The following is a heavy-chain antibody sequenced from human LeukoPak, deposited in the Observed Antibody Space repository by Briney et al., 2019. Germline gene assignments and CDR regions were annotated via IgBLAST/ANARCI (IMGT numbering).Heavy chain of an antibody. Sequence: SETLSLTCTVSGGSISSYYWSWIRQPPGKGLEWVGYIYYSGSTNYNPSLKSRVTISVDTSKNQFSLKLSSVTAADTAVYYCARGRRLYGYSSSWYGFFDYWGQGTLVTVPS. J-gene: IGHJ4*02. D-gene: IGHD6-13*01. CDR2: IYYSGST. CDR1: GGSISSYY. V-gene: IGHV4-59*12. CDR3: ARGRRLYGYSSSWYGFFDY.